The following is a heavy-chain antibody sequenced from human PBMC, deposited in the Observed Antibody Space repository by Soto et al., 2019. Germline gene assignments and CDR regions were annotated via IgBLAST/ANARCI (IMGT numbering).Heavy chain of an antibody. J-gene: IGHJ4*02. CDR3: ARSREFDY. CDR1: GGSLSGATYC. V-gene: IGHV4-30-2*01. Sequence: SETLSLTCGVSGGSLSGATYCWNWIRQPQGKGLEWIGYIFPSGTTYYNPSLKSRVTISIDVSKNQFSLSLRSLTAADTAVYYCARSREFDYWSQGTLVTVSS. CDR2: IFPSGTT.